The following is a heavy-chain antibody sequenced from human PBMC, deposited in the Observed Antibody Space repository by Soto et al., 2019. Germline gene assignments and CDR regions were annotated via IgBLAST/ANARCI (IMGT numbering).Heavy chain of an antibody. CDR1: GYTFTSYD. CDR3: ARDRVDDILTASGLKNYYYGMDV. D-gene: IGHD3-9*01. J-gene: IGHJ6*02. CDR2: MNPNSGNT. V-gene: IGHV1-8*01. Sequence: ASVEVSCKASGYTFTSYDINWVRQATGQGLEWMGWMNPNSGNTGYAQKFQGRVTMTRNTSISTAYMELSSLRSEDTAVYYCARDRVDDILTASGLKNYYYGMDVWGQGTTVTVSS.